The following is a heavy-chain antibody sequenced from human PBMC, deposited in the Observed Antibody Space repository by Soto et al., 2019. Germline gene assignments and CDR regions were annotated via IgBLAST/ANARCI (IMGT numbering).Heavy chain of an antibody. J-gene: IGHJ4*02. CDR3: AYVGGYSTGDYSFDL. CDR2: ISAYNYNT. Sequence: ASVKVSCKASGYTFHNYGVSWVRQAPGQGLEWMGRISAYNYNTHYAQNFEGRVTMTTDTSTSTAYMELRSLRSDDTALYYCAYVGGYSTGDYSFDLWGQGTPVTVSS. CDR1: GYTFHNYG. V-gene: IGHV1-18*01. D-gene: IGHD5-18*01.